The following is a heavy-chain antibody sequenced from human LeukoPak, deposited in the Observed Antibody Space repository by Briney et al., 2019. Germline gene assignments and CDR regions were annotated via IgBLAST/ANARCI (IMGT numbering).Heavy chain of an antibody. Sequence: PSETLSLTCAVYGGSFSGYYWSWIRQPPGKGLEWIGEINHSGSTNYNPSLKSRVTISVDTSKNQFSLKLSSVTAADTAVYYCAIRTPRRDAFDIWGQGTMVTVSS. CDR3: AIRTPRRDAFDI. CDR1: GGSFSGYY. V-gene: IGHV4-34*01. CDR2: INHSGST. J-gene: IGHJ3*02. D-gene: IGHD4-23*01.